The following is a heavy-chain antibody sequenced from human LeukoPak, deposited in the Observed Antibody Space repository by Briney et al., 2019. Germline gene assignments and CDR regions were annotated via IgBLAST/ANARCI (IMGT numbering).Heavy chain of an antibody. J-gene: IGHJ4*02. CDR1: GGTFSSYA. Sequence: ASAKVSCKASGGTFSSYAISWVRQAPGQGLEWMGWINTNTGNPTYAQDFTGRFVFSLDSSVSTAYLQISSPKAEDTAVYYCARDGFDSSGYRLDYWGQGTLVTVSS. CDR3: ARDGFDSSGYRLDY. CDR2: INTNTGNP. V-gene: IGHV7-4-1*02. D-gene: IGHD3-22*01.